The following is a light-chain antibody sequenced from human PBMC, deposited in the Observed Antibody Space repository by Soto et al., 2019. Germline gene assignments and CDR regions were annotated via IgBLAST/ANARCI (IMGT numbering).Light chain of an antibody. J-gene: IGLJ1*01. CDR3: SSYAGSTNFYV. CDR2: EVN. CDR1: SRDIGGYDY. Sequence: QSVLTQSPSASGSPGQSVTISCTGTSRDIGGYDYASWYQQHPGKAHKLIVYEVNKRPSGVPDRFSGSKSGYTASLTVSGLQAEDEADYFCSSYAGSTNFYVFGTGTKVTVL. V-gene: IGLV2-8*01.